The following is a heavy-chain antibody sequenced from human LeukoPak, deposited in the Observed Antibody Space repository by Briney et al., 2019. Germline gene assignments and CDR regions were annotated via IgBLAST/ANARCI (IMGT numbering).Heavy chain of an antibody. CDR2: IIPILGIA. D-gene: IGHD3-22*01. CDR3: ARTYYYDSSGYCDY. CDR1: GGAFSSYA. J-gene: IGHJ4*02. V-gene: IGHV1-69*04. Sequence: SVKVSCKASGGAFSSYAISWVRQAPGQGLEWMGRIIPILGIANYAQKFQGRVTITADKSTSTAYMELSSLRSEDTAVYYCARTYYYDSSGYCDYWGQGTLVTVSS.